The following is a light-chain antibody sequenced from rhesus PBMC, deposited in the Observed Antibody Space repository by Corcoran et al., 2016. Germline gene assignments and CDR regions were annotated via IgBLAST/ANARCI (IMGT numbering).Light chain of an antibody. CDR1: CCGIGGYNN. J-gene: IGLJ1*01. CDR3: CSYTSGSTYI. CDR2: DVT. Sequence: QSALTQPPPVSKALGQSVTISCTGTCCGIGGYNNVSWYQQYPGTAPRLLIYDVTKRPSGVSDRFSGSKSGNTASLIISGLQAEDEADYYCCSYTSGSTYIFGAGTRLTVL. V-gene: IGLV2S9*01.